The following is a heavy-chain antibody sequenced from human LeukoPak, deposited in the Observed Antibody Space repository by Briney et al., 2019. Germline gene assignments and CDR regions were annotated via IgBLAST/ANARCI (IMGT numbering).Heavy chain of an antibody. CDR1: GFTFSRYA. D-gene: IGHD3-3*01. CDR3: AKDYDFWSGYFDWFDP. V-gene: IGHV3-23*01. J-gene: IGHJ5*02. CDR2: ISGSGGST. Sequence: GGSLRLSCAASGFTFSRYAMSWVRQAPGKGLEWVSAISGSGGSTYYADSVKGRFTISRDNSKNTLYLQMNSLRAEDTAVYYCAKDYDFWSGYFDWFDPWGQGTLVTVSS.